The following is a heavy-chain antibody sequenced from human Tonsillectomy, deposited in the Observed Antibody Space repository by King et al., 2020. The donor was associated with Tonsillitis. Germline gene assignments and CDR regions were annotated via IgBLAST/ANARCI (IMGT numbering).Heavy chain of an antibody. J-gene: IGHJ3*02. Sequence: VQLVESGGGVVQPGRSLRLSCAASGFTFSSYAMHWVRQAPGKGLEWVAVISYGGSNKYYADSVKGRFTISRDNSKNTLYLQMNSLRAEDTAVYYCAREGSPAAGALGAFDICGQGTMVTVSS. CDR1: GFTFSSYA. V-gene: IGHV3-30-3*01. D-gene: IGHD6-13*01. CDR2: ISYGGSNK. CDR3: AREGSPAAGALGAFDI.